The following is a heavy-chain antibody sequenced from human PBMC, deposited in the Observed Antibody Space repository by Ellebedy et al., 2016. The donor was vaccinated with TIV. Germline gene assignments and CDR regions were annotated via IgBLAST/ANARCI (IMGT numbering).Heavy chain of an antibody. V-gene: IGHV3-43*02. J-gene: IGHJ6*02. D-gene: IGHD5-12*01. CDR3: AKDTGYSGYGVYGMDV. Sequence: GGSLRLSCAASGFTFDDYAMHWVRQAPGKGLEWVSLISGDGGSTYYADSVKGRFTISRDNSKNSLYLQMNSLRTEDTALYYCAKDTGYSGYGVYGMDVWGQGTTVTVSS. CDR1: GFTFDDYA. CDR2: ISGDGGST.